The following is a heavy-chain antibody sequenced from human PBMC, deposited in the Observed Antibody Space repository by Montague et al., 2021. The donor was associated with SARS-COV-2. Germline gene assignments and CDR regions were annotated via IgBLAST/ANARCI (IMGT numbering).Heavy chain of an antibody. CDR2: TYYRSQWYN. V-gene: IGHV6-1*01. J-gene: IGHJ5*02. Sequence: CAISGDSVASNSAAWDWNRQSPSSGREWLGRTYYRSQWYNDYAVXVGSRIAINPDTSKNHFSLQLDSVTPEDTAVYYCARSQHCGGGRCYSLSWFDPWGQGTLVIVSS. CDR3: ARSQHCGGGRCYSLSWFDP. CDR1: GDSVASNSAA. D-gene: IGHD2-15*01.